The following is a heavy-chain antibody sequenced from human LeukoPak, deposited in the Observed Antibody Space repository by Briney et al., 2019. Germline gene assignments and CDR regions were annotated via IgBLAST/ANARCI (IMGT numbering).Heavy chain of an antibody. CDR1: GGSFSGYY. V-gene: IGHV4-34*01. D-gene: IGHD3-22*01. CDR3: ARASYSYDINGWVPFDY. CDR2: INHSGST. Sequence: PSETLSLTCAVYGGSFSGYYWSWIRQPPGKGLEWIGEINHSGSTNYKPSLKSRVTIPVDKSKNQFSLRLSSVTAADTAVYYCARASYSYDINGWVPFDYWGQGTLVTVSS. J-gene: IGHJ4*02.